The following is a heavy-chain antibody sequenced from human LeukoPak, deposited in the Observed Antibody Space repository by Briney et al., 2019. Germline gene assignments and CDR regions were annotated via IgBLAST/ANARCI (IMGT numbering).Heavy chain of an antibody. J-gene: IGHJ4*02. CDR2: IDTSGST. CDR1: GGSISSGSYY. CDR3: ARDLHYYGSGTLGY. V-gene: IGHV4-61*02. D-gene: IGHD3-10*01. Sequence: KASQTLSLTCTVSGGSISSGSYYWSWIRQPAGKGLEWIGRIDTSGSTNYNPSLKSRVTISADTSKNQFSLKLSSVTASDTAVYYCARDLHYYGSGTLGYWGEGTQVTVSP.